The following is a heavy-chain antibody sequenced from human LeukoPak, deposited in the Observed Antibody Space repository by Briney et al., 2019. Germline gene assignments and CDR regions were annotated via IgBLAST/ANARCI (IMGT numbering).Heavy chain of an antibody. CDR1: GGSFSGYY. Sequence: SETLSLTCAVYGGSFSGYYWSWIRQPPGKGLEWIGEINHSGSTNYNPSLKSRVTISVDTSKNQFSLTLSSVTAADTAVYYCARFRRIVATIGYYYYYGMDVWGKGTTVTVSS. J-gene: IGHJ6*04. CDR3: ARFRRIVATIGYYYYYGMDV. D-gene: IGHD5-12*01. CDR2: INHSGST. V-gene: IGHV4-34*01.